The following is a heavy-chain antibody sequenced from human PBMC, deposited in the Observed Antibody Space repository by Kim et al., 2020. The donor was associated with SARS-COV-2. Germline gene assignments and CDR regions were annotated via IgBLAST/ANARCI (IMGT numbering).Heavy chain of an antibody. CDR1: GGSISSYY. Sequence: SETLSLTCTVSGGSISSYYWSWIRQPPGKGLEWIGYIYYSGSTNYNPSLKSRVTISVDTSKNQFSLKLSSVTAADTAVYYCARDLGYYYGMDVWGQGTTVTVSS. CDR3: ARDLGYYYGMDV. V-gene: IGHV4-59*13. CDR2: IYYSGST. D-gene: IGHD7-27*01. J-gene: IGHJ6*02.